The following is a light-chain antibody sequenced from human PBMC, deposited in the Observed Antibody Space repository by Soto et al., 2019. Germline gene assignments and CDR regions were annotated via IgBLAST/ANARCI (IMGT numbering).Light chain of an antibody. CDR2: GTS. J-gene: IGKJ1*01. CDR1: QSVSSNN. Sequence: EIVLTQSPGTLSLSPGERATLSCRASQSVSSNNLAWYQQKPGQAPRLLIYGTSTRATGIPDRFSGSGSGTDFTLIISRLEPEDFAVYYCQQDGSSRTFGQGTKVEIK. CDR3: QQDGSSRT. V-gene: IGKV3-20*01.